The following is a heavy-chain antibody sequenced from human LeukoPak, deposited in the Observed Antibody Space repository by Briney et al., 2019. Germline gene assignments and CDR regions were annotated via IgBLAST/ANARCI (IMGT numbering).Heavy chain of an antibody. V-gene: IGHV1-69*06. CDR3: ASADGITMVRGVTITPIDY. J-gene: IGHJ4*02. D-gene: IGHD3-10*01. CDR1: GGTFSSYA. CDR2: IIPIFGTA. Sequence: ASVKVSCKASGGTFSSYAISWVRQAPGQGLEWMGGIIPIFGTANYAQKFQGRVTITADKSTSTAYMELSSLRSEDTAVYYCASADGITMVRGVTITPIDYWGQGTLVTVSS.